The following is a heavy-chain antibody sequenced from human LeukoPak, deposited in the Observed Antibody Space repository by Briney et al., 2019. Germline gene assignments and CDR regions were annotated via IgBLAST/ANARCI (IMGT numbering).Heavy chain of an antibody. CDR3: VRDSDDYYWALDF. CDR1: GDSVSNNIAT. D-gene: IGHD3-10*01. J-gene: IGHJ4*02. V-gene: IGHV6-1*01. Sequence: SQTLSLTCAISGDSVSNNIATWNWVRQSPSRGLEWLGRTYYRSRWGNDYAISVKGRITINPDTSRNQFSLQLNSVTPEDTAVCYCVRDSDDYYWALDFWGQGTPVTVSS. CDR2: TYYRSRWGN.